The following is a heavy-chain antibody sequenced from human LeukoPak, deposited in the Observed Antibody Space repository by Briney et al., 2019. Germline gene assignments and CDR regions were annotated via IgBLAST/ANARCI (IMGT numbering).Heavy chain of an antibody. V-gene: IGHV4-34*01. Sequence: SETLSLTCAVYGGSFSGYYWSWIRQPPGKGLEWIGEINHSGSTNYNPSHKSRVTISVDTSKNQFSLKLSSVTAAGTAVYYCARQAGYYYYYYMDVWGKGTTVTISS. J-gene: IGHJ6*03. CDR1: GGSFSGYY. CDR2: INHSGST. CDR3: ARQAGYYYYYYMDV. D-gene: IGHD6-13*01.